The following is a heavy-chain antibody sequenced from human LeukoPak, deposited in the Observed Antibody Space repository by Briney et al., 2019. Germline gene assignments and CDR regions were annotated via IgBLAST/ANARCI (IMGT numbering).Heavy chain of an antibody. CDR2: IKQDGGEK. V-gene: IGHV3-7*03. CDR3: ARVEYSRSSGISYFDC. Sequence: PGGSLRLSCAPSGFTFSSYWMSWVRQAPGKGLEWVANIKQDGGEKYYVDSVKGRFTISRDNAKNSLYLQMNSLRVEDTAVYHCARVEYSRSSGISYFDCWGQGILVTVSS. D-gene: IGHD6-6*01. J-gene: IGHJ4*02. CDR1: GFTFSSYW.